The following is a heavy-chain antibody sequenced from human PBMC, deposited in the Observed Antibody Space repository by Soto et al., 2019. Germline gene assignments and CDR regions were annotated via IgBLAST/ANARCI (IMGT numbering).Heavy chain of an antibody. J-gene: IGHJ3*02. CDR3: ARSTVTISVFDAFDI. Sequence: PGESLKISCKGSGYSFTSYGIGWVRQMPGKGLEWMGIIYPGDSDTRYSPSFQGQVTISADKSISTAYLQWSSLKASDTAMYYCARSTVTISVFDAFDIWGQGTMVT. CDR2: IYPGDSDT. CDR1: GYSFTSYG. D-gene: IGHD4-17*01. V-gene: IGHV5-51*01.